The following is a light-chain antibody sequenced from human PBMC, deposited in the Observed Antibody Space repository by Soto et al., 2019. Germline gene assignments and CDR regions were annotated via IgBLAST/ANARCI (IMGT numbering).Light chain of an antibody. J-gene: IGLJ1*01. CDR1: SSDVGGYNY. CDR3: QSYDSSLSGRYV. Sequence: QSALTQPASVSGSPGQSITISCTGTSSDVGGYNYVSWYQQLPGTAPKLLIYGNSNRPSGVPDRFSGSKSGTSASLAITGLQAEDEADYYCQSYDSSLSGRYVFGTGTKLTVL. CDR2: GNS. V-gene: IGLV1-40*01.